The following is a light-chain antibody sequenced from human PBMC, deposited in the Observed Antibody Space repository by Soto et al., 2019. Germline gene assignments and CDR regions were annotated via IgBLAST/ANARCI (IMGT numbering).Light chain of an antibody. CDR2: GAS. CDR1: QSVSSN. J-gene: IGKJ1*01. Sequence: ETVMTQSAATLSVSPGERATLSCRASQSVSSNLAWYQQKPGQAPRLLIYGASTRVTGIPARFSGSGSGTEFNLNISSLQSEDFAVYYCQQYNNCPRTFGQGTKVEIK. V-gene: IGKV3-15*01. CDR3: QQYNNCPRT.